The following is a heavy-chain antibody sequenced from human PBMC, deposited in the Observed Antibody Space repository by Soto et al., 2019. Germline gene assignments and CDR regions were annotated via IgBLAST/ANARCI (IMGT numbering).Heavy chain of an antibody. CDR2: INSSGRTT. D-gene: IGHD2-21*01. CDR3: AKDLTKFCGGECFLHSFDY. CDR1: GFTFSSYA. J-gene: IGHJ4*02. Sequence: GGSLRLSCAASGFTFSSYAMSWVRQAPGKGLEWVSGINSSGRTTSNGDSVKGRFTISRDNSKNTLYLQMNSLRAEDTAVYYCAKDLTKFCGGECFLHSFDYWGQGTLVTVSS. V-gene: IGHV3-23*01.